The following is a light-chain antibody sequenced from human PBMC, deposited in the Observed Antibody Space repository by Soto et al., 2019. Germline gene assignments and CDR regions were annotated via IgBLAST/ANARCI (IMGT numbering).Light chain of an antibody. V-gene: IGLV2-14*01. CDR2: DVT. CDR1: RSDVGGYNF. J-gene: IGLJ2*01. Sequence: QSALTQPASVSGSPGQSITISCTGTRSDVGGYNFVSWYQQHPGKVPKLLIYDVTHRPSGVSNRFSASKSANTASLTISGLQAEDDADYYCSYYTSTNTLVFGGATKLTVL. CDR3: SYYTSTNTLV.